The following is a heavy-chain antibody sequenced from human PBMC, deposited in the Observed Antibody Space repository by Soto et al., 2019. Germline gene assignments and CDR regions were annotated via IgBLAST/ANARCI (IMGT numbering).Heavy chain of an antibody. Sequence: SETLPLTCTVSGGSISSSSYYWGWIRQPPGKGLEWIGSIYYSGSTYYNPSLKSRVTISVDTSKNQFSLKLSSVTAADTAVYYCARLRAYYYGMDVWGQGTTVTVSS. J-gene: IGHJ6*02. CDR3: ARLRAYYYGMDV. CDR2: IYYSGST. CDR1: GGSISSSSYY. V-gene: IGHV4-39*01.